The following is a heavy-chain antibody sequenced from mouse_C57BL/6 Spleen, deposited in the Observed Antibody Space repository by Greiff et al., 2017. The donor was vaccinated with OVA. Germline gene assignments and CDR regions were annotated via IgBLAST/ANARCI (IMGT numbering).Heavy chain of an antibody. J-gene: IGHJ3*01. V-gene: IGHV1-64*01. CDR3: ARWGVTTEFAY. Sequence: QVQLQQPGAELVKPGASVKLSCKASGYTFTSYWMHWVKQRPGQGLEWIGMIHPNSGSTNYNEKFKSKATLTVDKSSSTAYMQLSSLTSEDSAVYYCARWGVTTEFAYWGQGTLVTVSA. CDR2: IHPNSGST. D-gene: IGHD2-2*01. CDR1: GYTFTSYW.